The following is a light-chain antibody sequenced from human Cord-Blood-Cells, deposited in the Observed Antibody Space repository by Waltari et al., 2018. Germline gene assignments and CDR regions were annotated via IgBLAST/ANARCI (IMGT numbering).Light chain of an antibody. CDR3: QQYYSTPPT. V-gene: IGKV3-15*01. CDR2: WAS. CDR1: QSVSSN. Sequence: EIVLTQSSATLYVSPGARATLSCRASQSVSSNLAWYQQKPGQPPKLLIYWASTRESGVPDRFSGSGSGTDFTLTISSLQAEDVAVYYCQQYYSTPPTFGQGTKVEIK. J-gene: IGKJ1*01.